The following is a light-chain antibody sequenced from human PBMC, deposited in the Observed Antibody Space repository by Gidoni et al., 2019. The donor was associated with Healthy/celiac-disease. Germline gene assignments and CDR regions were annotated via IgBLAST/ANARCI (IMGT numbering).Light chain of an antibody. J-gene: IGKJ1*01. V-gene: IGKV1-39*01. Sequence: DIQMTQSPSSLSASVGDRVTITCRARQTISSYLNWYQQKPGKAPKLLIYAASSLQSGVSSRFSGSGSGTDFTLTISSLQPADSATYYCQQSYSTPRTFGQGTKVEIK. CDR3: QQSYSTPRT. CDR2: AAS. CDR1: QTISSY.